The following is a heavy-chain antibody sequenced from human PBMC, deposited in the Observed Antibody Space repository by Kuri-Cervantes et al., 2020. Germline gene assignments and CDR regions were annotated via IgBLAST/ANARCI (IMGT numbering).Heavy chain of an antibody. Sequence: SETLSLTCSISGGSIRSYYWSWIRQPPGKGLEWIGEINHSGSTNYNPSLKSRVTISVDTSKNQFSLKLSSVTAADTAVYYCARFLYGGWYLDLWGRGTLVTVSS. V-gene: IGHV4-59*08. D-gene: IGHD4-23*01. CDR1: GGSIRSYY. CDR2: INHSGST. CDR3: ARFLYGGWYLDL. J-gene: IGHJ2*01.